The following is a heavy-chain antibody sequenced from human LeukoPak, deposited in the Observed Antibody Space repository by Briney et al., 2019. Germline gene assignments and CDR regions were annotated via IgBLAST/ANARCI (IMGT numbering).Heavy chain of an antibody. Sequence: GGSLRLSCAASGFTFSSYAMSWVRKAPGKGLEGVSAISGSGGSTYYADSVKGRFTISRDNSKNTLYLQMNSLRAEDTAVYYCAKLRRANQSVGANWFDPWGQGTLVTVSS. V-gene: IGHV3-23*01. CDR3: AKLRRANQSVGANWFDP. CDR1: GFTFSSYA. D-gene: IGHD1-26*01. CDR2: ISGSGGST. J-gene: IGHJ5*02.